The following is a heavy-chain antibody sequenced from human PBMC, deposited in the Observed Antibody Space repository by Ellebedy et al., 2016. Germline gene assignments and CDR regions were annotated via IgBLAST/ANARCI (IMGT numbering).Heavy chain of an antibody. CDR2: INPNSGGT. CDR1: GYTFTGYY. D-gene: IGHD2-2*01. V-gene: IGHV1-2*02. Sequence: ASVKVSCXASGYTFTGYYMHWVRQAPGQGLEWMGWINPNSGGTNYAQKFQGRVTMTRDTSISTAYMELSSLRSEDTAGYYCARLGPAALTDYWGQGNLVTVSS. J-gene: IGHJ4*02. CDR3: ARLGPAALTDY.